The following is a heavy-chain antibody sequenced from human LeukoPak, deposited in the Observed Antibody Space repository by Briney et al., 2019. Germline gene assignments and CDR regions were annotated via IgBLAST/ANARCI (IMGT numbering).Heavy chain of an antibody. Sequence: ASVTVSSTVSGYTLSELSMHWVRQAPGKGLEWMGGFDPEDGETIYAQKFQGRVTMTEDTSTDTAYMELSSLRSEDTAVYYCATILVGATTFDYWGQGALVTVSS. CDR2: FDPEDGET. J-gene: IGHJ4*02. V-gene: IGHV1-24*01. D-gene: IGHD1-26*01. CDR1: GYTLSELS. CDR3: ATILVGATTFDY.